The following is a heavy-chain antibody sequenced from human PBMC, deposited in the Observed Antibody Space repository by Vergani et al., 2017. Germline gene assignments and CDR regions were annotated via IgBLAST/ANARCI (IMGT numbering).Heavy chain of an antibody. Sequence: QVQLQESGPGLLKTSETLSLTCNVSGVSITRGNYWGWVRQSPGTGLEWIASVFHLGPVYYHPSLRSRVRISIDAYNVLSLRLQSVTSADTAVYFCVRDLYSRGPFDVWGQGSLVTVSS. V-gene: IGHV4-38-2*02. D-gene: IGHD3-22*01. J-gene: IGHJ4*01. CDR3: VRDLYSRGPFDV. CDR1: GVSITRGNY. CDR2: VFHLGPV.